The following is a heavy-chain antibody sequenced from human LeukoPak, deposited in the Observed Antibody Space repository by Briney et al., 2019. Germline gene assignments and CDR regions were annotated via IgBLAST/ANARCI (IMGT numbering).Heavy chain of an antibody. Sequence: GGSLRLSCAASGFTFSNAWMSWVRQAPGKGLEWVGRIKSKTDGGTTDYAAPVKGRFTISRDDSKNTLYLQMNSLKTEDTAVYYCTTVLRGVGPPHYYYYMDVWGKGTTVTVSS. J-gene: IGHJ6*03. CDR3: TTVLRGVGPPHYYYYMDV. CDR1: GFTFSNAW. V-gene: IGHV3-15*01. CDR2: IKSKTDGGTT. D-gene: IGHD3-3*01.